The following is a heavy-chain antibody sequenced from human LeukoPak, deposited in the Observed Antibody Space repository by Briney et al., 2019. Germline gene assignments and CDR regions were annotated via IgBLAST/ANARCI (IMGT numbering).Heavy chain of an antibody. D-gene: IGHD2-2*01. CDR2: ISYDGSNK. CDR3: ARDRVPAAISPGWFDP. J-gene: IGHJ5*02. CDR1: GFTFSSYA. V-gene: IGHV3-30-3*01. Sequence: GGSLRLSCAASGFTFSSYAMHWVRQAPGKGLERVAVISYDGSNKYYAHSVKGRFTISRDNSKNTLYLQMNSLRAEDTAVYYCARDRVPAAISPGWFDPWGQGTLVTVSS.